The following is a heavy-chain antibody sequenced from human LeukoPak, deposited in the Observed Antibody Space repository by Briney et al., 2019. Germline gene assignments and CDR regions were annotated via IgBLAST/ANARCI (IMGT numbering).Heavy chain of an antibody. V-gene: IGHV5-51*01. J-gene: IGHJ4*02. Sequence: GESLKISCKGSGYSFTSYWIGWVRQMPGKGLEWMGIIYPGDSDTRYSPSFQGQVTISADKSISTAYLQWSSLKASDTAMYYCARRGPETYGDYRYFDYWGQGTLVTVSS. CDR1: GYSFTSYW. D-gene: IGHD4-17*01. CDR3: ARRGPETYGDYRYFDY. CDR2: IYPGDSDT.